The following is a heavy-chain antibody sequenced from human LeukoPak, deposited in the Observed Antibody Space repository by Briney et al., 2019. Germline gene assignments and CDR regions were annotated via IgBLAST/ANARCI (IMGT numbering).Heavy chain of an antibody. CDR3: ARGGDYRAAAGSFDY. CDR1: GDSVSSNSAA. J-gene: IGHJ4*02. CDR2: TYYRSKWYN. D-gene: IGHD6-13*01. Sequence: SQTLSLTCAISGDSVSSNSAAWNWIRQSPSRGLEWLGRTYYRSKWYNDYAVSVKSRITINPDTSKNQFPLQLNSVTPEDTAVYYCARGGDYRAAAGSFDYWGQGTLVTVSS. V-gene: IGHV6-1*01.